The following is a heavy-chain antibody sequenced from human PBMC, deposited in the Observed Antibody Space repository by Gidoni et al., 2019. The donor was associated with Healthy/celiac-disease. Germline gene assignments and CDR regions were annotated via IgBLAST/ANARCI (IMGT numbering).Heavy chain of an antibody. J-gene: IGHJ6*03. CDR1: GYTFTSYY. Sequence: QVQLVQSGAEVKKPGASVKVSCKASGYTFTSYYMHWVRQAPGQGLEWMGIINPSGGCTSYAQKFQGRVTMTRDTSTSTVYMELSSLRSEDTAVYYCARRSLDYYDSSGFTPYYYYYYMDVWGKGTTVTVSS. V-gene: IGHV1-46*01. D-gene: IGHD3-22*01. CDR3: ARRSLDYYDSSGFTPYYYYYYMDV. CDR2: INPSGGCT.